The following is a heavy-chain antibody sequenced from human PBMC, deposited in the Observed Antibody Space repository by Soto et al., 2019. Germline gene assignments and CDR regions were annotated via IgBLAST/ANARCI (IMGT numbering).Heavy chain of an antibody. V-gene: IGHV3-30*18. CDR2: ISYDGSNK. CDR3: AKEGCSGGSCYQAFDY. J-gene: IGHJ4*02. D-gene: IGHD2-15*01. Sequence: GGSLRLSCAASGFTFSSYGMHWVRQAPGKGLEWVAVISYDGSNKYYADSVKGRFTISRDNSKNTLYLQMNSLRAEDTAVYYCAKEGCSGGSCYQAFDYWGQGTLVTVS. CDR1: GFTFSSYG.